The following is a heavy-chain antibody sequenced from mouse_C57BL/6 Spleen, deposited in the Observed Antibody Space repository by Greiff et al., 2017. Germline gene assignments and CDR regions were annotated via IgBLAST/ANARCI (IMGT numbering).Heavy chain of an antibody. V-gene: IGHV1-61*01. Sequence: VQLQQPGAELVRPGSSVKLSCKASGYTFTSYWMDWVKQRPGQGLEWIGNIYPSDSETHYNQKFKDKATLTVDKSSSTAYMQLSSLTSEDSAVYYCARLGTTVVVVPYWYFDVWGTGTTVTVSS. CDR2: IYPSDSET. J-gene: IGHJ1*03. D-gene: IGHD1-1*01. CDR3: ARLGTTVVVVPYWYFDV. CDR1: GYTFTSYW.